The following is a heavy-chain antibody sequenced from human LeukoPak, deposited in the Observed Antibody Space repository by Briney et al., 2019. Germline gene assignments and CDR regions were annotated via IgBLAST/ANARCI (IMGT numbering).Heavy chain of an antibody. V-gene: IGHV1-18*01. Sequence: ASVKVSCKASGYTFTSYGISWVRQAPGQGLEWMGWINAYNGNTNYAQKLQGRVTMTTDTSTSTAYMELRSLRSDDTAVYYCARRLDYYDISGYHTLDYWGQGTLVTVSS. CDR3: ARRLDYYDISGYHTLDY. D-gene: IGHD3-22*01. CDR1: GYTFTSYG. CDR2: INAYNGNT. J-gene: IGHJ4*02.